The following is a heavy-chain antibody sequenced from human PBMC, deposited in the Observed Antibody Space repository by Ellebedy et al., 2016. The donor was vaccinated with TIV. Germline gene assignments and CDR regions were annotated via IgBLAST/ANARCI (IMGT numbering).Heavy chain of an antibody. CDR3: AREDCSSTSCYFDP. Sequence: AASVKVSCKASGYTFTGYYMHWVRQAPGQGLEGMGWINPNSGGTNYAQKFQGRVTMTRDTSISTAYMELSRLRSDDTAVYYSAREDCSSTSCYFDPWGQGTLVTVSS. V-gene: IGHV1-2*02. CDR2: INPNSGGT. D-gene: IGHD2-2*01. CDR1: GYTFTGYY. J-gene: IGHJ5*02.